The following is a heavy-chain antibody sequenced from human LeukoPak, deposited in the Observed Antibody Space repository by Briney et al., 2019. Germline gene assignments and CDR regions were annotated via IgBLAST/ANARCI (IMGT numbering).Heavy chain of an antibody. J-gene: IGHJ6*04. CDR2: IYASGIT. Sequence: PSETLSLTCTVSGDSISSHFWTWIRQPAGKGLEWIGRIYASGITNYNPSLRSRVTMSVDTSKNQFSLKLSSVTAADTAVYYCAREPLQSRPLDVWDKGTTVTVSS. D-gene: IGHD4-11*01. CDR1: GDSISSHF. CDR3: AREPLQSRPLDV. V-gene: IGHV4-4*07.